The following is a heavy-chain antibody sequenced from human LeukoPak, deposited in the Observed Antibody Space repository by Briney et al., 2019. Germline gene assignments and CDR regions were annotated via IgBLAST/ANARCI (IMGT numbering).Heavy chain of an antibody. V-gene: IGHV4-59*08. J-gene: IGHJ4*02. CDR2: VYYSGST. Sequence: SETLSLTCTVSGLSFEHYFWSWIRQPPGKGLEWVGYVYYSGSTDYSPSPESRLTISADTSKNQFSLKLRSVTAADTAVYYCASHRRSHGSEYWGQGTQVTVSS. D-gene: IGHD3-10*01. CDR3: ASHRRSHGSEY. CDR1: GLSFEHYF.